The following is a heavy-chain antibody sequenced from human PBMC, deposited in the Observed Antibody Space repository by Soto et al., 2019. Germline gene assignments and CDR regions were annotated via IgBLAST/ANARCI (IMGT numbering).Heavy chain of an antibody. D-gene: IGHD2-15*01. CDR3: ARGAKGYCSGGSCYPNRNYYGMDV. Sequence: PSETLSLTCAVYGGSFSGYYWSWIRQPPGKGLEWIGEINHSGSTNYNPSLKSRVTISVDTSKNQFSLKLSSVTAADTAVYYCARGAKGYCSGGSCYPNRNYYGMDVWGQGTTVTDSS. CDR2: INHSGST. CDR1: GGSFSGYY. J-gene: IGHJ6*02. V-gene: IGHV4-34*01.